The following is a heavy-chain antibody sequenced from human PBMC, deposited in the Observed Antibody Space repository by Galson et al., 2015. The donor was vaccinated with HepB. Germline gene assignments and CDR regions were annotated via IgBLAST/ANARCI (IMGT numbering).Heavy chain of an antibody. D-gene: IGHD4-17*01. CDR1: GVAFRSYG. CDR2: IYYDGGNK. V-gene: IGHV3-33*01. CDR3: ASGRGAYPNYYFDY. Sequence: SLRLYCVAYGVAFRSYGMNWVRQAPGKGLECVAIIYYDGGNKYYTDSVKGRFTISRDNSKNTLYLQMNSLRAEDTAIYYCASGRGAYPNYYFDYWGQGTLLTVSS. J-gene: IGHJ4*02.